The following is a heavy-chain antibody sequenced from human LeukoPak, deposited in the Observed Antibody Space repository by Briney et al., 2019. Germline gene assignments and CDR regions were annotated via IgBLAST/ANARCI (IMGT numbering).Heavy chain of an antibody. J-gene: IGHJ4*02. CDR3: ARQRWEQQPYYFDY. CDR2: IYTSGST. V-gene: IGHV4-61*02. CDR1: GGSISSGSYY. D-gene: IGHD6-13*01. Sequence: SETLSLTCTVSGGSISSGSYYWSWIRQPAGKGLEWIGRIYTSGSTNYNPSLKSRVTISVDTSKNQFSLKLSSVTAADTAVYYCARQRWEQQPYYFDYWGQGTLVTVSS.